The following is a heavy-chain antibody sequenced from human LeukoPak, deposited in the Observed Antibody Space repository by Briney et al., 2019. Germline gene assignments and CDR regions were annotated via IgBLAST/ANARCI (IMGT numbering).Heavy chain of an antibody. V-gene: IGHV4-61*01. CDR3: ARGIIRGADTPYYYGMDV. CDR1: GGSVSSGSYF. CDR2: IYYSGST. D-gene: IGHD3-10*01. J-gene: IGHJ6*02. Sequence: SETLSLTCTVSGGSVSSGSYFWGWIRQPPGKGLEWIGYIYYSGSTNYNPSLKSRVTISVDTSKNQFSLKLSSVTAADTAVYWCARGIIRGADTPYYYGMDVWGRGTTVTVS.